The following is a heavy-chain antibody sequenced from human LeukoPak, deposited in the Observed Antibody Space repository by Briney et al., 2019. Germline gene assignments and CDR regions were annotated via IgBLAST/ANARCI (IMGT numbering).Heavy chain of an antibody. CDR2: INHSGST. CDR1: GGSFSGYY. D-gene: IGHD2-2*01. Sequence: SETLSLICTVYGGSFSGYYWSWIRQPPGKGLEWIGEINHSGSTNYNPSLKSRVTISVDTSKNQFSLKLSSVTAADTAVYYCARGGDIVVVPAAIDYWGLGTLVTVSS. V-gene: IGHV4-34*01. J-gene: IGHJ4*02. CDR3: ARGGDIVVVPAAIDY.